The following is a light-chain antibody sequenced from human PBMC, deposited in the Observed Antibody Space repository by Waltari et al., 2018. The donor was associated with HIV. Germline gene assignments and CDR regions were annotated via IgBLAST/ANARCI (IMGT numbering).Light chain of an antibody. CDR3: QQYETESRT. CDR1: QSINKW. Sequence: DIQMTQSPSSLSASVGDRVTISCRATQSINKWLAWYQQKPGKAPNLLIYKASNLESGVPSRFSGTGSGTDFTLTISSLQSDDFATYYCQQYETESRTFGQGTKV. J-gene: IGKJ1*01. CDR2: KAS. V-gene: IGKV1-5*03.